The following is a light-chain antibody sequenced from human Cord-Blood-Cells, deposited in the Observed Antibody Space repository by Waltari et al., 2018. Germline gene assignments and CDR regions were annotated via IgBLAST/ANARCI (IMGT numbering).Light chain of an antibody. CDR3: QQYNNWPGT. J-gene: IGKJ1*01. CDR2: GAS. CDR1: QSVSSN. Sequence: EIVMTQSPATLSVSPGERATLSCRASQSVSSNLAWYQQKPGQAPRLLIYGASTMAAGIPASVSGSGSGTDVTLTISSLQSADFAVYYCQQYNNWPGTFGQGTKVEIK. V-gene: IGKV3-15*01.